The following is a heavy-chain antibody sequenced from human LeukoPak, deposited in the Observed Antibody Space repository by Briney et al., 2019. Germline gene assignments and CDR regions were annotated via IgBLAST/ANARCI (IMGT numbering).Heavy chain of an antibody. Sequence: GGSLRLSCAASGFTFSSYSMNWVRQAPGKGLEWVSSISSSSSYTYYADSVKGRFTISRDNAKNSLYLQMNSLRAEDTAVYYCARDIRYYFDYWGQETLVTVSS. V-gene: IGHV3-21*01. J-gene: IGHJ4*02. D-gene: IGHD2-21*01. CDR3: ARDIRYYFDY. CDR2: ISSSSSYT. CDR1: GFTFSSYS.